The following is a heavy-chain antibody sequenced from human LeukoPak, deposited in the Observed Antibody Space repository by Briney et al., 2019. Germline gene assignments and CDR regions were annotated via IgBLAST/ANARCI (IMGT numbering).Heavy chain of an antibody. V-gene: IGHV3-53*01. CDR2: PYSGGST. CDR1: GVTVTDNY. D-gene: IGHD2-15*01. CDR3: ARVSPLGYCGGGSCYMDY. J-gene: IGHJ4*02. Sequence: GGSLRLSCAASGVTVTDNYMSWVRQAPGQGLEWVSIPYSGGSTYYADSVKGRFTISRDSSKNAVFLQMSSLRAEDSAVYYCARVSPLGYCGGGSCYMDYWGQGTLVTVSS.